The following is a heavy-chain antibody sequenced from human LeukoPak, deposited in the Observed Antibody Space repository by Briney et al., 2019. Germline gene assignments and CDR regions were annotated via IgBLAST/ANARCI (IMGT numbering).Heavy chain of an antibody. V-gene: IGHV3-53*01. CDR2: IYSGGST. CDR3: ARGTADVDY. CDR1: GFTFDDAW. J-gene: IGHJ4*02. Sequence: GGSLRLSCAASGFTFDDAWFNWVRQAPGRGLEWVSVIYSGGSTYYADSVKGRFTISRDNSKNTLYLQMNSLRAEDTAVYYCARGTADVDYWGQGTLVTVSS. D-gene: IGHD2-21*02.